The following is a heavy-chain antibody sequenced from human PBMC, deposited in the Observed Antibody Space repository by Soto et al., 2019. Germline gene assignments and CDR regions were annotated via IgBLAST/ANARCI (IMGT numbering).Heavy chain of an antibody. CDR1: GFNFITYA. CDR3: ARVQGIGGWYPLDS. D-gene: IGHD6-19*01. V-gene: IGHV3-30-3*01. J-gene: IGHJ5*02. CDR2: VSSDGGEK. Sequence: QVQLVESGGGVVQPGRSLRLSCAASGFNFITYAMNWVRQAPGKGLEWVAAVSSDGGEKFYADSVKGRFTISRDNSNNTLFLQVNSIRAEAPAVYYCARVQGIGGWYPLDSWGQGTLVTVSS.